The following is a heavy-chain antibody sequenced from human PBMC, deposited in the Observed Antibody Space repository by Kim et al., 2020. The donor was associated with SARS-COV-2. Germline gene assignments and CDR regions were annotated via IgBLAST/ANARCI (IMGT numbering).Heavy chain of an antibody. D-gene: IGHD3-3*01. CDR3: AKAGGGRFYDF. Sequence: CADSVKGRFTISRDISKSTIYLEMNNLRVDETAVYYCAKAGGGRFYDFWGQGTLVTVSS. J-gene: IGHJ4*02. V-gene: IGHV3-23*01.